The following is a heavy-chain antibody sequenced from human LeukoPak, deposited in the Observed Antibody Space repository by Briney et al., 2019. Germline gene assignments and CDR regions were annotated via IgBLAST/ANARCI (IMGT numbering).Heavy chain of an antibody. CDR1: GGSFSGYY. Sequence: SETLSLTCAVYGGSFSGYYWSWIRQPPGKGLEWIGEINHSGSTNYNPSLKSRVTISVDTSKNQFSLKLSSVTAADTAVYYCARGFVYFDYWGQGTLVTVSS. CDR2: INHSGST. V-gene: IGHV4-34*01. J-gene: IGHJ4*02. D-gene: IGHD3-3*01. CDR3: ARGFVYFDY.